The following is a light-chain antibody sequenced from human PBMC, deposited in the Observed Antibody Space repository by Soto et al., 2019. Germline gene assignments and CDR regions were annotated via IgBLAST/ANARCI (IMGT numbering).Light chain of an antibody. CDR2: DTS. CDR3: QQRINWPRT. CDR1: QSVSIY. V-gene: IGKV3-11*01. J-gene: IGKJ2*01. Sequence: EIVLTQFPATLSLSPGERATLSCRASQSVSIYLAWYQQKPGQAPRLLIYDTSNRATGIPARFSGSGSGTDFTLTISSLEPEDFAVYYCQQRINWPRTFGQGTKLEIK.